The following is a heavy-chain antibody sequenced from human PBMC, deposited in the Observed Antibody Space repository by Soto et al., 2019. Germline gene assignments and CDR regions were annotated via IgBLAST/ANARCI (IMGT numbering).Heavy chain of an antibody. CDR1: GFTFSSYW. CDR3: ARGDYYDNSGPFSDAFDI. V-gene: IGHV3-7*04. Sequence: EVQLVESGGGLVQPGGSLRLSCAASGFTFSSYWMSWVRQAPGKGLEWVANIKPDGSEKWYVDSVKGRVNISRDNAKNSLYLQINSLRAEDTAVYYCARGDYYDNSGPFSDAFDIWGQGTMVTVSS. D-gene: IGHD3-22*01. CDR2: IKPDGSEK. J-gene: IGHJ3*02.